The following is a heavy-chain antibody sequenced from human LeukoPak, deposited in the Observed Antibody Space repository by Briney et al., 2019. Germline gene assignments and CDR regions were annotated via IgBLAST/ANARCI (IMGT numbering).Heavy chain of an antibody. Sequence: GGSLRLSCAASGFTFSSYWMHWVRQAPGKGLVWVSRIKSDGSITSYADSVQGRFTISRDNSENTLYLQMNSPRAEDTAVYYCAKAEQWLIGYYFDYWGQGTLVTVSS. D-gene: IGHD6-19*01. J-gene: IGHJ4*02. CDR3: AKAEQWLIGYYFDY. V-gene: IGHV3-74*01. CDR1: GFTFSSYW. CDR2: IKSDGSIT.